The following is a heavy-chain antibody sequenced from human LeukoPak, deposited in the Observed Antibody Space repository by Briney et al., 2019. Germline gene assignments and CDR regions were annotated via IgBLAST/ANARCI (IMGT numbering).Heavy chain of an antibody. Sequence: ASVKVSCKASGYSFTGYFMQWVRQAPGQGLEWMGWINPNSGDTNYAQKFQGRVTVTRDTSISTAYMELSRLRSDDAAVYYCARRFYYAMDVWGQGTTVTVSS. CDR1: GYSFTGYF. J-gene: IGHJ6*02. V-gene: IGHV1-2*02. CDR2: INPNSGDT. CDR3: ARRFYYAMDV. D-gene: IGHD3-16*01.